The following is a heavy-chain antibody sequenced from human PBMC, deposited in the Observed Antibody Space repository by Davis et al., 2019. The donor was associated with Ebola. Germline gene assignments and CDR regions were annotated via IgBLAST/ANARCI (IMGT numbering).Heavy chain of an antibody. D-gene: IGHD1-26*01. Sequence: PGGSLRLSCAVSGLTFSSCAMSWVRQAPGKGLEWVSGMSASGYSTHYADSVKGRFTISRDNSKNTLYLQMSSLRAEDTAVYYCANLVGGASGTFHYYYYMDVWGKGTTVTVAS. V-gene: IGHV3-23*01. CDR3: ANLVGGASGTFHYYYYMDV. J-gene: IGHJ6*03. CDR1: GLTFSSCA. CDR2: MSASGYST.